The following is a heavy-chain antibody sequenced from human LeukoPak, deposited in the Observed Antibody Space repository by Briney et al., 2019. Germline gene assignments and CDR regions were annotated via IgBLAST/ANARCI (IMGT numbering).Heavy chain of an antibody. J-gene: IGHJ4*02. D-gene: IGHD6-19*01. CDR3: AKGVRASYSSGWFDY. CDR2: INGNGGGS. Sequence: GGSLRLSCAASGFTFSDYAMSWVRQAPAKGLEWVSSINGNGGGSYYIDSVKGRFTVSRDNSENALYLQMNNLRTEDTAVYYCAKGVRASYSSGWFDYWGQGTLVTVSS. CDR1: GFTFSDYA. V-gene: IGHV3-23*01.